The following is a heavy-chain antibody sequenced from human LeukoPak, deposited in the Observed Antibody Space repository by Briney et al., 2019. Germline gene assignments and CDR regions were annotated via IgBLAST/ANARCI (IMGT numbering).Heavy chain of an antibody. J-gene: IGHJ6*03. D-gene: IGHD3-3*01. CDR3: ARDKIRDYDFWSGYSGMDV. CDR2: ICTSGST. V-gene: IGHV4-4*07. Sequence: SETLSLTCTVSGGSISSYCWSWIRQPAGKGLEWIGRICTSGSTNYNPSLKSRVTMSVDTSKNQFSLKLSSVTAADTAVYYCARDKIRDYDFWSGYSGMDVWGKGTTVTVSS. CDR1: GGSISSYC.